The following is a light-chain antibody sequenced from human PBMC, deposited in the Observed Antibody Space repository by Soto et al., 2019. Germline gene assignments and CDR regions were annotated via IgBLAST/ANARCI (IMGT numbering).Light chain of an antibody. CDR3: QHRSTWPPIT. CDR2: DAS. J-gene: IGKJ5*01. Sequence: VLTPSPATRSLTPGERAGSACGLSMNVNSYLAWYQQKPGQAPRLLIYDASNRATGIPTRFSGSGSETDFTLTISSLEPEHFAVYYCQHRSTWPPITFGQGTRLEIK. V-gene: IGKV3-11*01. CDR1: MNVNSY.